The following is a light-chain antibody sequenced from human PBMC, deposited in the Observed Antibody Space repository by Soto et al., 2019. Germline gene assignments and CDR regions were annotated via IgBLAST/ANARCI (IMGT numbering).Light chain of an antibody. Sequence: ENVLTQSPGTLSLSPGERSTRACSASQSVSGNYLAWYQQKPGQAPRLLIYGASSRATGIPDRFSGSGSGTDFTLTISRLESEDFAVYYCQQYTITPITFCQGTRLEIK. CDR2: GAS. J-gene: IGKJ5*01. CDR1: QSVSGNY. CDR3: QQYTITPIT. V-gene: IGKV3-20*01.